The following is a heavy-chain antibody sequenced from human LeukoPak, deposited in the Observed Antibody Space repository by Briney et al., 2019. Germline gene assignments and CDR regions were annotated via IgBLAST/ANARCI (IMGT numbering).Heavy chain of an antibody. CDR2: VYYTGST. CDR3: ARFNLGYPPFY. D-gene: IGHD5-12*01. V-gene: IGHV4-59*08. CDR1: GGSISSYY. Sequence: PSETLSLTCTVSGGSISSYYWSWIRQPPGKGLEWIGHVYYTGSTNYNPSLMSRITISVDTSKNQFSLKLSSVTAADTAVCFCARFNLGYPPFYWGQGTLVTVSS. J-gene: IGHJ4*02.